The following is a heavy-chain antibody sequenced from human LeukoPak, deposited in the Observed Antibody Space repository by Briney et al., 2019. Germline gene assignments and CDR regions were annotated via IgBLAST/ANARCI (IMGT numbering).Heavy chain of an antibody. CDR2: ISSGGTT. J-gene: IGHJ5*02. Sequence: GGSLRLSCAASEFSVSINFMSWVRQAPGKGLEWVSVISSGGTTYYADSVKGRFTISRDNSKNTLYLQMNSLRAEDTAVYYCAGTAAGTPWGQGTLVTVSS. CDR1: EFSVSINF. V-gene: IGHV3-66*01. D-gene: IGHD6-13*01. CDR3: AGTAAGTP.